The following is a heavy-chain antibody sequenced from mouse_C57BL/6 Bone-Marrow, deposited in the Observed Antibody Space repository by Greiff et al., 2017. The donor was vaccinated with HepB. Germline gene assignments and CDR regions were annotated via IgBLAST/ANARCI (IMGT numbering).Heavy chain of an antibody. V-gene: IGHV1-82*01. CDR3: AIYDYNGDY. D-gene: IGHD2-4*01. CDR1: GYAFSSSW. J-gene: IGHJ2*01. CDR2: IYPGDGYT. Sequence: QVQLKQSGPELVKPGASVKISCKASGYAFSSSWMNWVKQRPGKGLEWIGRIYPGDGYTNYNGKFKGKATLTADKSSSTAYMQLSSLTSEDSAVYFCAIYDYNGDYWGQGTTLTVSS.